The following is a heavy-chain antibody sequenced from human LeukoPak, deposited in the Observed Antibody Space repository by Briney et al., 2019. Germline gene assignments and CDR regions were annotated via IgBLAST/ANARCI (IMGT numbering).Heavy chain of an antibody. Sequence: PSETLSLTCTVSGGSISSGSYYWSWIRQPAGKGLEWIGRIYTSGSTNYNPSLKSRVTISVDTSKNQFSLKLSSVTAADTAVYYCATSKGYFDWLFHMDVWGKGTTVTVSS. CDR1: GGSISSGSYY. CDR2: IYTSGST. CDR3: ATSKGYFDWLFHMDV. J-gene: IGHJ6*03. D-gene: IGHD3-9*01. V-gene: IGHV4-61*02.